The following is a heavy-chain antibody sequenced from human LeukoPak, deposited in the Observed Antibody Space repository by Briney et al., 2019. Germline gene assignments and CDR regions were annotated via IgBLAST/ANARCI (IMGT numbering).Heavy chain of an antibody. Sequence: GGSLRLSCAASGFTFNYAWMSWVRQVPGKGLEWVGQTVSEIDGGTTDYAAPVKGRFTISRDDSKSTLYLQMNSLKIGDTAVYYCTTDEDWNYARKDVWGQAATVIVSS. D-gene: IGHD1-7*01. CDR1: GFTFNYAW. CDR2: TVSEIDGGTT. J-gene: IGHJ6*02. CDR3: TTDEDWNYARKDV. V-gene: IGHV3-15*04.